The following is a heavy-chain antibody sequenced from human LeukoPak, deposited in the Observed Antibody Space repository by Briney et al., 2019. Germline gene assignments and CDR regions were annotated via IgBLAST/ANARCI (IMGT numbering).Heavy chain of an antibody. V-gene: IGHV4-31*11. CDR2: IYYSGST. CDR1: GGSTSGGVFY. CDR3: PRIDDGGLYSSVWYGLSQAIQGYYGILV. Sequence: LQTLSLTSAVSGGSTSGGVFYSSCIRQHPGEGLEWLLYIYYSGSTYSNPSLKSRVTISEDTSKKQFSLKLSALTAAATAVYYSPRIDDGGLYSSVWYGLSQAIQGYYGILVCGQGATGTVSS. J-gene: IGHJ6*02. D-gene: IGHD6-13*01.